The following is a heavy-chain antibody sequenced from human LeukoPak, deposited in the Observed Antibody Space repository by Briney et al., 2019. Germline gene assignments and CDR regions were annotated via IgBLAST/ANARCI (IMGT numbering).Heavy chain of an antibody. D-gene: IGHD3-22*01. Sequence: GASVKVSCKASGYTFTSYDTNWVRQATGQGLEWMGWMNPNSGNTGYAQKFQGRDTMTRNTSISTAYMELSSLRSEDTAVYYCARGRRDYYDSSGYYEVDYWGQGTLVTVSS. J-gene: IGHJ4*02. CDR3: ARGRRDYYDSSGYYEVDY. CDR1: GYTFTSYD. V-gene: IGHV1-8*01. CDR2: MNPNSGNT.